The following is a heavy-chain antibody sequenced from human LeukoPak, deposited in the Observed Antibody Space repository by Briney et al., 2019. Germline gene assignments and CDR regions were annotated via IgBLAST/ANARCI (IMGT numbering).Heavy chain of an antibody. Sequence: PGGSPRLSCAASGFTFSSYAMSWVRQAPGKGLEWVSAISGSGGSTYYADSVKGRFTISRDNSKNTLYLQMNSLRAEDTAVYYCAKIPSYYCSSTSCSIDYWGQGTLVTLSS. J-gene: IGHJ4*02. CDR2: ISGSGGST. D-gene: IGHD2-2*01. V-gene: IGHV3-23*01. CDR3: AKIPSYYCSSTSCSIDY. CDR1: GFTFSSYA.